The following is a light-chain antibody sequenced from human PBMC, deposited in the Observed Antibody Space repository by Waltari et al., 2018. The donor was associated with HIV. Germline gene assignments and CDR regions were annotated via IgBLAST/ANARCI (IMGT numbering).Light chain of an antibody. CDR1: QSLLQSNGYNY. J-gene: IGKJ5*01. CDR3: XEPLQAT. V-gene: IGKV2-28*01. CDR2: LGS. Sequence: SPLSLPVTLGEPASISCRSSQSLLQSNGYNYLDWYLQKPGQSPQLLIYLGSDRASGVPDRFSGSGSGTDFTLKISRVEAEDVGIYYCXEPLQATXXQGTRLEIK.